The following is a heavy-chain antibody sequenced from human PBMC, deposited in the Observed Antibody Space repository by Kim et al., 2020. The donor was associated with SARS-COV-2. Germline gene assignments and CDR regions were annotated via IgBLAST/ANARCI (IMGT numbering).Heavy chain of an antibody. J-gene: IGHJ6*02. CDR3: ARSALPRIFDSKYGMDV. V-gene: IGHV5-51*01. D-gene: IGHD2-15*01. CDR2: IYPGDSDT. CDR1: GYSFTSYW. Sequence: GESLKISCKGSGYSFTSYWIGWVRQMPGKGLEWMGIIYPGDSDTRYSPSFQGQVTISADKSISTAYLQWSSLKASDTAMYYCARSALPRIFDSKYGMDVWGQGTTVTVSS.